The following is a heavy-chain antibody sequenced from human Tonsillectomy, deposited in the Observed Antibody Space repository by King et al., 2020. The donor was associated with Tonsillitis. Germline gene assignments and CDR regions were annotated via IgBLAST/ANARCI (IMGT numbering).Heavy chain of an antibody. CDR2: IYTTGST. Sequence: VQLQESGPGLVKPSQTLSLTCTVSGGSSSSGSFFWSLIRQPAGKGLEWIWRIYTTGSTNYNPSLNRRVTISVDTSKNQFSLKLSSVTAADTAVYYCARVGSSWDYYFDYWGQGTLVTVSS. V-gene: IGHV4-61*02. CDR3: ARVGSSWDYYFDY. CDR1: GGSSSSGSFF. D-gene: IGHD6-13*01. J-gene: IGHJ4*02.